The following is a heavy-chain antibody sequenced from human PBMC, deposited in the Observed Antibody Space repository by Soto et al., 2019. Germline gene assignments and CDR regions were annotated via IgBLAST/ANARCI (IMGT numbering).Heavy chain of an antibody. CDR2: ISGSGGST. CDR1: GFTFSSYA. J-gene: IGHJ4*02. V-gene: IGHV3-23*01. Sequence: EVQLLESGGGLVQPGGSLRLSCAASGFTFSSYAMSWVRQAPGKGLEWVSAISGSGGSTYYADSVKGRFTISRDNFKNTLYLQMNSLRAEDTAVYDCAKVRSSWYYVFDYWGQGTLVTVSS. D-gene: IGHD6-13*01. CDR3: AKVRSSWYYVFDY.